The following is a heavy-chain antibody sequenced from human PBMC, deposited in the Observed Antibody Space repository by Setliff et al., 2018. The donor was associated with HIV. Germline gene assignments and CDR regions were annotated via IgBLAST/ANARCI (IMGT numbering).Heavy chain of an antibody. Sequence: SETLSLTCAVYGGSLRGYYWSWVRQSPLKGLEWIGEISHTGNINYNTALSNRVTVSVDTSKNQFSLKLTSVTAADTAVYFCARLHLRAPPSSFDYWSPGAMVTVSS. V-gene: IGHV4-34*01. CDR2: ISHTGNI. J-gene: IGHJ4*02. CDR3: ARLHLRAPPSSFDY. CDR1: GGSLRGYY.